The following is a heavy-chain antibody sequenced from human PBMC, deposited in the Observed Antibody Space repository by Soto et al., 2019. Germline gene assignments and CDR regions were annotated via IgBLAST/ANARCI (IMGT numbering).Heavy chain of an antibody. Sequence: SETLSLTCTVSGGSIGSSSYYWGWIRQPPGKGLEWIGSIYYSGSTYYNQSLKSRVTISVDTSKNQFSLKLSSVTAADTAVYYCARHTPAISISDHWGQGTLVTVSS. D-gene: IGHD2-15*01. J-gene: IGHJ4*02. V-gene: IGHV4-39*01. CDR1: GGSIGSSSYY. CDR2: IYYSGST. CDR3: ARHTPAISISDH.